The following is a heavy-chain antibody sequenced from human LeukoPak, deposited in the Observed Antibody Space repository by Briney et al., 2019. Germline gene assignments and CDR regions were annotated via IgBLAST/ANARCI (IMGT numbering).Heavy chain of an antibody. Sequence: ASVKVSCKSSGHTFTNYYLHWVRQAPGQGLEWLGWIHPNTGATNYAQKFQGRVTVTRDASISTTYVELSRLTSADTAVYYCASYASGYNWLKVWGQGTLVTVSS. V-gene: IGHV1-2*02. CDR1: GHTFTNYY. CDR2: IHPNTGAT. D-gene: IGHD2-2*01. J-gene: IGHJ5*02. CDR3: ASYASGYNWLKV.